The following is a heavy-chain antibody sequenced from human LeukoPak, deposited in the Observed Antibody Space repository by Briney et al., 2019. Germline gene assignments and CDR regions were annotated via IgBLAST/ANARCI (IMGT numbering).Heavy chain of an antibody. J-gene: IGHJ5*02. CDR1: AFTFSDYG. V-gene: IGHV3-30*02. CDR2: IRYDGTNT. D-gene: IGHD6-13*01. CDR3: ASLYSSSWYPRFDP. Sequence: GGSLRLSCVASAFTFSDYGMVWVRQAPGKGLEWVTFIRYDGTNTFYADSVKGRFIISRDNSKNTMYLQMNRLRAGDTAVYYCASLYSSSWYPRFDPWGQGTLVTVSS.